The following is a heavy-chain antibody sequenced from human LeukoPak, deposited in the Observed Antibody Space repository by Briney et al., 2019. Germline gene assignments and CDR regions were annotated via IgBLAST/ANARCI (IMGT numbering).Heavy chain of an antibody. J-gene: IGHJ5*02. Sequence: GGSLRLSCAASGFTFGLYAMSWVRRAPGKGLEWVSGIGGGSTYYANSVKGRFTISSDNSKNTLFLQMDNLRAEDTAIYYCAKDYSIIKPEVGDPLDHWGQGTLVTVSS. CDR1: GFTFGLYA. CDR2: IGGGST. V-gene: IGHV3-23*01. CDR3: AKDYSIIKPEVGDPLDH. D-gene: IGHD2-21*01.